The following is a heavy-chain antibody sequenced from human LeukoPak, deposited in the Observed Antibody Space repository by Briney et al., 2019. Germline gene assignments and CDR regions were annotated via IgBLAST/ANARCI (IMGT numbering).Heavy chain of an antibody. D-gene: IGHD2-2*01. CDR3: ARDRVVPAAQRGGYMDV. V-gene: IGHV4-34*01. Sequence: PSETLSLTCAVYGGSFSGYYWSWIRQPPGKGLEWIGEINHSGSTNYNPSLKSRVTISVDTSKNQFSLKLSSVTAADTAVYYCARDRVVPAAQRGGYMDVWGKGTTVTVSS. CDR1: GGSFSGYY. J-gene: IGHJ6*03. CDR2: INHSGST.